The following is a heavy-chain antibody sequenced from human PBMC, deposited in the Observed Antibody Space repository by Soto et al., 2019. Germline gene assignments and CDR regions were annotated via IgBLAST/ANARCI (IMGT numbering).Heavy chain of an antibody. D-gene: IGHD3-22*01. Sequence: GGSLRLSCAASGFTFGTFAMTWVRQAPGKGLEWVSGISGSGSNIYYADSVKGRFTISRDNSKNTLYLQMNTLRAEDTAVYYCAKDKSYESGGYYVRNFDYWGQGTLVTVSS. V-gene: IGHV3-23*01. CDR1: GFTFGTFA. J-gene: IGHJ4*02. CDR2: ISGSGSNI. CDR3: AKDKSYESGGYYVRNFDY.